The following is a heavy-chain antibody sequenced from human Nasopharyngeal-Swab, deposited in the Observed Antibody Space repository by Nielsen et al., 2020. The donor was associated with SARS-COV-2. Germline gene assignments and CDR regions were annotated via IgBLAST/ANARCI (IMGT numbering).Heavy chain of an antibody. Sequence: SETLSLTCTVSGGSISSSSYYWGWIRQPPGRGLEWIGSIYYSGSTYYNPSLKSRVTISVDTSKNQFSLKLSSVTAADTAVYYCAATSVLRFLEWLNIWFDPWGQGTLVTVSS. V-gene: IGHV4-39*01. CDR1: GGSISSSSYY. CDR3: AATSVLRFLEWLNIWFDP. D-gene: IGHD3-3*01. J-gene: IGHJ5*02. CDR2: IYYSGST.